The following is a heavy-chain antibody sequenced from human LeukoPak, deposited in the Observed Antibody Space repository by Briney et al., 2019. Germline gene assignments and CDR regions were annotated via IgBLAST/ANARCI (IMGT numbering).Heavy chain of an antibody. D-gene: IGHD4-17*01. Sequence: GGSLRLSCVASGFTFTGHSMHWVRQAPGKGLEWVSAISGSGGSTYYADSVKGRFTISRDNSKNTLYLQMNSLRAEDTAVYYCAKSPYGDYGLFDYWGQGTLVTVSS. J-gene: IGHJ4*02. CDR1: GFTFTGHS. CDR2: ISGSGGST. CDR3: AKSPYGDYGLFDY. V-gene: IGHV3-23*01.